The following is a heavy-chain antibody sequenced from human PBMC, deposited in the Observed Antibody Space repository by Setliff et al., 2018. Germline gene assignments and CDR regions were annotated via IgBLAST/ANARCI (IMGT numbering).Heavy chain of an antibody. CDR3: ARTCSGSGCYAGLES. D-gene: IGHD2-15*01. CDR2: ISRDGSST. V-gene: IGHV3-74*01. J-gene: IGHJ4*02. Sequence: PGGSLRLSCAASGFTFSDYWMYWVRQAPGKGLVWVSRISRDGSSTAYADSVKGRFTISRDNSKNTLYLQMNSLRPEDTAVYYCARTCSGSGCYAGLESWGQGTPVTVSS. CDR1: GFTFSDYW.